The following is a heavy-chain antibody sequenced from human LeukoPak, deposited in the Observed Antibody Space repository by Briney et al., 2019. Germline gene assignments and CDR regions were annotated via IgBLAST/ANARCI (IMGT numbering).Heavy chain of an antibody. D-gene: IGHD3-10*01. V-gene: IGHV4-31*03. J-gene: IGHJ4*02. Sequence: SETLSLTCTVSGGSFSSGGYYWSWIRQHPGKGLEWIGHIYHTGSSYYNPTLKSRVIISVDTSKNQFSLRLKSVTAADTAVYYCARLVARVRGVTYYFDYWGQGTLVTVSS. CDR3: ARLVARVRGVTYYFDY. CDR1: GGSFSSGGYY. CDR2: IYHTGSS.